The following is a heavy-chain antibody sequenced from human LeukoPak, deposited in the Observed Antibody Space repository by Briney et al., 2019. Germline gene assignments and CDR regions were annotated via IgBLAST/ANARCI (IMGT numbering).Heavy chain of an antibody. CDR1: GFTFSNSA. Sequence: GGSLRLSCAASGFTFSNSAMSWVRQAPGKGLEWVSAISSSGGSTYYADSVKGRFTISRDNSKNTLYPQMNSLRDEDTAVYYCATARYFWGQGTPVTVSS. CDR2: ISSSGGST. CDR3: ATARYF. V-gene: IGHV3-23*01. J-gene: IGHJ4*02.